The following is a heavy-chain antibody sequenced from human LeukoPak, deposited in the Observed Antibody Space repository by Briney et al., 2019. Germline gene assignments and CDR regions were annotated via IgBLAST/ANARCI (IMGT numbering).Heavy chain of an antibody. D-gene: IGHD3-22*01. V-gene: IGHV1-69*05. CDR1: GGTFSSYA. CDR2: IIPIFGTA. Sequence: ASVKVSCKASGGTFSSYAISWVRQAPGQGLERMGGIIPIFGTANYAQKFQGRVTITTDESTSTAYMELSSLRSEDTAVYYCARVRSGYQYYFDYWGQGTLVTVSS. J-gene: IGHJ4*02. CDR3: ARVRSGYQYYFDY.